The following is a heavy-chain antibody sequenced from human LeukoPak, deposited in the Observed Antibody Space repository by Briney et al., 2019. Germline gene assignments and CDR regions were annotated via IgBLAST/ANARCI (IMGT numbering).Heavy chain of an antibody. CDR3: ARGPRDPTEYCSRGTCSPTYEV. J-gene: IGHJ4*02. CDR1: GFTFSDYE. D-gene: IGHD2-15*01. CDR2: ISSSGRRI. V-gene: IGHV3-48*03. Sequence: PGGSLRLSCAASGFTFSDYEMNWVRQAPGKGLEWVSYISSSGRRIYYADSVKGRFTISRDNAKNSLYPQMNSLRVDDTAIYYCARGPRDPTEYCSRGTCSPTYEVWGQGTLVTVSS.